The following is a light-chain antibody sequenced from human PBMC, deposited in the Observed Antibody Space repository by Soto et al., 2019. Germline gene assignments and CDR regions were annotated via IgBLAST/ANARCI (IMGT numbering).Light chain of an antibody. CDR2: DAS. V-gene: IGKV3-11*01. J-gene: IGKJ1*01. CDR1: QSVSSY. Sequence: EIVLTQSPATLSLSPGERATLSCRASQSVSSYLAWYQQKPGQAPRLLIYDASNRATGIPARFSGSGSGTDFTLTISSLEPEDFAVYYCQQRSNWHTWTFGQGTKVESK. CDR3: QQRSNWHTWT.